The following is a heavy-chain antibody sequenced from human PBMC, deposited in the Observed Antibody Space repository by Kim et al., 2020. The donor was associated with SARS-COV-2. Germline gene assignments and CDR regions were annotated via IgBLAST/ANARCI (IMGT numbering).Heavy chain of an antibody. CDR3: ARVYSDAWTTSYYDN. V-gene: IGHV3-72*01. J-gene: IGHJ4*02. D-gene: IGHD6-13*01. Sequence: GGSLRLSCEASGVTFTDHYMDWVRQAPGKGLEWVGRIRSRAYGYTTEYAASVKDRFTVSRDDSENSLYLQMNSLKTEDTAVYYCARVYSDAWTTSYYDNWGQGTLVTVSS. CDR1: GVTFTDHY. CDR2: IRSRAYGYTT.